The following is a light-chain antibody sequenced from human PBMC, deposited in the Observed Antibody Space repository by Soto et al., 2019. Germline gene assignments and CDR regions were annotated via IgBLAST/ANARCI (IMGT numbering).Light chain of an antibody. CDR2: AAS. V-gene: IGKV1-39*01. CDR3: QQGYSTRYT. Sequence: DIQMTQSPSSLSASVGDRVTITCRASQSISSYLNWYQQKPGKAPKLLIYAASSLQSGVPSRFSGSGSGTDFTLTISSLQPEDFATYYCQQGYSTRYTFGQGTKVDIK. CDR1: QSISSY. J-gene: IGKJ2*01.